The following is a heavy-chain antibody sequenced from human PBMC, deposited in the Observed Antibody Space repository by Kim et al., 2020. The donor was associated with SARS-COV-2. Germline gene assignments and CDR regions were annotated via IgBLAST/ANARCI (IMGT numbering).Heavy chain of an antibody. V-gene: IGHV1-8*01. D-gene: IGHD2-2*01. CDR3: ARGRPLVPAPDY. Sequence: GYAQKFQGRVTMTRNTSISTAYMELSSLRSEDTAVYYCARGRPLVPAPDYWGQGTLVTVSS. J-gene: IGHJ4*02.